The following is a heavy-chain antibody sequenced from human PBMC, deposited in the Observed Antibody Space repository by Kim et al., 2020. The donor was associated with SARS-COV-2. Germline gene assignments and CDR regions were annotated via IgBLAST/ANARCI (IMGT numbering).Heavy chain of an antibody. CDR2: IYYSGST. D-gene: IGHD1-20*01. J-gene: IGHJ4*02. V-gene: IGHV4-59*01. Sequence: SETLSLTCTVSGGSISSYYWSWIRQPPGKGLEWIGYIYYSGSTNYNPSLKSRVTISVDTSKNQFSLKLSSVTAADTAVYYCAREGDGMRSRLFDYWGQGTMVTVSS. CDR1: GGSISSYY. CDR3: AREGDGMRSRLFDY.